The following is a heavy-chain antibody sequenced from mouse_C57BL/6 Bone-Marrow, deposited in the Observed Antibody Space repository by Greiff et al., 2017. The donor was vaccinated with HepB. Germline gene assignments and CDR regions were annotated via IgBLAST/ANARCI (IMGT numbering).Heavy chain of an antibody. D-gene: IGHD2-1*01. CDR3: ARDGKPAMDY. J-gene: IGHJ4*01. Sequence: EVQLQQSGPELVKPGASVKIPCKASGYTFTDYNMDWVKQSHGKSLEWIGDINPYNGGTIYNQKFKGKATLTVDKSSSTAYMELRSLTSEDTAVYYCARDGKPAMDYWGQGTSVTVSS. CDR1: GYTFTDYN. CDR2: INPYNGGT. V-gene: IGHV1-18*01.